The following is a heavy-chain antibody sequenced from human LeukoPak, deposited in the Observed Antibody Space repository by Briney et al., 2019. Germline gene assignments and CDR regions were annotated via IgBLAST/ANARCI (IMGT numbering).Heavy chain of an antibody. D-gene: IGHD2-2*02. V-gene: IGHV3-23*01. J-gene: IGHJ4*02. Sequence: GGSLRLSCAASGFTFSSYAMSWVRQAPGKGLEWVSAISGSGGSTYYADSVKGRFTMSRDNSKNTLYLQMNSLRAEDTAVYYCAIGGCSSTSCYMSGSFDYWGQGTLVTVSS. CDR2: ISGSGGST. CDR3: AIGGCSSTSCYMSGSFDY. CDR1: GFTFSSYA.